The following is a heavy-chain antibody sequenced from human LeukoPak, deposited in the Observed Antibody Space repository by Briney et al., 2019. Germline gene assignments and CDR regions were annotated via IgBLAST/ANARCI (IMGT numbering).Heavy chain of an antibody. V-gene: IGHV3-30*03. J-gene: IGHJ4*02. CDR1: GFTFSSYG. Sequence: GGSLRLSCAASGFTFSSYGMHWVRQAPGKGLEWVAVISYDGSNKYYADSVKGRFTISRDNSKNTLYLQMNSLRAEDTAVYYCARAEGPHDYGDYFDYWGQGTLVTVSS. CDR3: ARAEGPHDYGDYFDY. D-gene: IGHD4-17*01. CDR2: ISYDGSNK.